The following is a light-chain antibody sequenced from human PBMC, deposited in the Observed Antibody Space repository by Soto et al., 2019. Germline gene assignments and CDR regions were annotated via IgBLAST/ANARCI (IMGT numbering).Light chain of an antibody. V-gene: IGKV3D-15*01. Sequence: EIVMTQSPATLSVSPGERATLSCRASQSVSSNLAWYQQKPGQAHRVLIYGASMRATGIPARFSGSGAGTHFTLTISSLQSEDFAVYYCQQYLICPPLTFGGGTKVEIK. CDR3: QQYLICPPLT. J-gene: IGKJ4*01. CDR1: QSVSSN. CDR2: GAS.